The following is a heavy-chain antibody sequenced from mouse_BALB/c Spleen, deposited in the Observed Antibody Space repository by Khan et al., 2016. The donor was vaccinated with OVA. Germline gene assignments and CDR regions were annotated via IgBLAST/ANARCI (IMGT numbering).Heavy chain of an antibody. D-gene: IGHD2-14*01. V-gene: IGHV1-76*01. Sequence: QVQLKESGAEVVRPGASVKLSCKTSGYIFTNYWIHWVKQRSGQGLEWIARIYPGTDNTYYNEKLTDKVTLTADKSSSPAYMQLSILKSEDTAVYFCAREEALYDFDYWGQGTTLTVAS. J-gene: IGHJ2*01. CDR3: AREEALYDFDY. CDR1: GYIFTNYW. CDR2: IYPGTDNT.